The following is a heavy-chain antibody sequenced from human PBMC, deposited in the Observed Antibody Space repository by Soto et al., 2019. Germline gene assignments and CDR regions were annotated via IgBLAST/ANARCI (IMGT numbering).Heavy chain of an antibody. D-gene: IGHD3-16*01. J-gene: IGHJ6*02. V-gene: IGHV6-1*01. CDR3: AGVVWFRGMDV. CDR2: TYYRSKWIH. Sequence: PSQTLSLTCDISGDSVSSSSAAWNWIRQSPSRGLEWLGRTYYRSKWIHEYTVSMESRITINPDTSKNQFSLHIYSVAPEDTAVYYCAGVVWFRGMDVWGQGTPVTVSS. CDR1: GDSVSSSSAA.